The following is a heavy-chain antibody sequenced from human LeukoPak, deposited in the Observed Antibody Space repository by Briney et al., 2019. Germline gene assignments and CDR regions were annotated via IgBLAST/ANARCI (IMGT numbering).Heavy chain of an antibody. D-gene: IGHD6-19*01. Sequence: ASVKVSCKASGYTFTGYYMHWVRQAPGQGLEWMGWINPNSGGTNYAQKLQGRVTMTRETSISTAYMELSRLRSDDTAVYYCARVRVAVAGHYRGFDGFDIWGQGTMVTVSS. CDR2: INPNSGGT. J-gene: IGHJ3*02. CDR3: ARVRVAVAGHYRGFDGFDI. V-gene: IGHV1-2*02. CDR1: GYTFTGYY.